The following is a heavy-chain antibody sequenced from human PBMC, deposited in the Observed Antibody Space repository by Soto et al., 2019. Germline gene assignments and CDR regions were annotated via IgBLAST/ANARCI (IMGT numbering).Heavy chain of an antibody. V-gene: IGHV3-74*01. CDR2: INRDGSGT. Sequence: GGSLRLSCAASGFTFSSYWIHWVRQAPGKGLMWVSSINRDGSGTNYADSVKGRFTISRDNAKNTLYLQMNSLRAEDTAVYYCARVGGDGDVNWGQGTLVTVSS. CDR3: ARVGGDGDVN. D-gene: IGHD2-21*02. CDR1: GFTFSSYW. J-gene: IGHJ4*02.